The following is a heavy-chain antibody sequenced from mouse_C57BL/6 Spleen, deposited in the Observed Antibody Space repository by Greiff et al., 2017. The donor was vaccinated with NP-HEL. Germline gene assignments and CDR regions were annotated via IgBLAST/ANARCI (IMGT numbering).Heavy chain of an antibody. J-gene: IGHJ4*01. CDR2: IDPRSGNT. D-gene: IGHD2-4*01. CDR3: ARKDYDYLYYAMDY. V-gene: IGHV1-81*01. CDR1: GYTFTSYG. Sequence: QVQLQQSGAALARPGASVKLSCKASGYTFTSYGISWVKQRTGQGLEWIGEIDPRSGNTYYNEKFKGKATLTADKSSSTAYMELRSVTSEDSSVYFCARKDYDYLYYAMDYWGQGTSVTVSS.